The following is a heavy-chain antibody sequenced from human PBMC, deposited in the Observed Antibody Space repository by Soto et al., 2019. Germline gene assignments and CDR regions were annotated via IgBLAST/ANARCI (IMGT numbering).Heavy chain of an antibody. CDR2: IWYDGSNK. V-gene: IGHV3-33*01. D-gene: IGHD2-2*01. J-gene: IGHJ6*02. Sequence: HPGGSLRLSCAASGFTFSSYGMHWVRQAPGKGLEWVAVIWYDGSNKYYADSVKGRFTISRDNSKNTLYLQMNSLRAEDTAVYYCARDQGVVPADILYYYYGMDVWGQGTTVTVSS. CDR1: GFTFSSYG. CDR3: ARDQGVVPADILYYYYGMDV.